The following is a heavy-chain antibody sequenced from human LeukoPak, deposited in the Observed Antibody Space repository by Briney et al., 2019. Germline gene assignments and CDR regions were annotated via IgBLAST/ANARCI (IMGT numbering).Heavy chain of an antibody. J-gene: IGHJ6*03. CDR3: ARSIVVVPAAILGAYYYYMDV. D-gene: IGHD2-2*01. CDR1: GGSISGDY. V-gene: IGHV4-59*01. Sequence: SETLSLTCTVSGGSISGDYWSWIRQSPGKGLEWIAYIHSSGSTSYNPSLKSRVTISVDTSKNEFSLKLTSVNAADTAVYYCARSIVVVPAAILGAYYYYMDVWGKGTTVTVSS. CDR2: IHSSGST.